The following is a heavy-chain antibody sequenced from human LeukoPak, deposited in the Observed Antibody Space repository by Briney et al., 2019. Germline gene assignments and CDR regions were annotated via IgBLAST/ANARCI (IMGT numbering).Heavy chain of an antibody. CDR2: IKQDGSEK. CDR1: GLTLRSDG. Sequence: GGSLRLSCVASGLTLRSDGLHWVRQAPGKGLEWVANIKQDGSEKYYVDSVKGRFTISRDNAKNSLYLQMNSLRAEDTAVYYCAREVKVRKWNWFDPWGQGTLVTVSS. D-gene: IGHD3-10*01. V-gene: IGHV3-7*01. J-gene: IGHJ5*02. CDR3: AREVKVRKWNWFDP.